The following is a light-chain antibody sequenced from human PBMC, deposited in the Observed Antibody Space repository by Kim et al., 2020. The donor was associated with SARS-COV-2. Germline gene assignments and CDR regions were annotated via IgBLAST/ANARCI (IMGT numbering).Light chain of an antibody. Sequence: ASVGDRVTITCRASQYITRRLAWHQQTPGNAPNVLISNASTLESGVPSTFSGRGSGTDFPLTISSLQPDDFATYYCQQYDPYPWTFGQGTKVDIK. V-gene: IGKV1-5*03. CDR1: QYITRR. CDR2: NAS. CDR3: QQYDPYPWT. J-gene: IGKJ1*01.